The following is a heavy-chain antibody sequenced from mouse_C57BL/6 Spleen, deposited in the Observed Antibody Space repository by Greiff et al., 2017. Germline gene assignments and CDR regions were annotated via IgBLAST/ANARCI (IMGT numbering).Heavy chain of an antibody. CDR2: IYPGSGST. V-gene: IGHV1-55*01. D-gene: IGHD2-3*01. J-gene: IGHJ3*01. CDR1: GYTFTSYW. CDR3: ARPGDGYYWFAY. Sequence: QVQLQQSGAELVKPGASVKMSCKASGYTFTSYWITWVKQRPGQGLEWIGDIYPGSGSTNYNEKFKSKATLTVDTSSSTAYMQLSSLTSEDSAVYYCARPGDGYYWFAYWGQGTLVTVSA.